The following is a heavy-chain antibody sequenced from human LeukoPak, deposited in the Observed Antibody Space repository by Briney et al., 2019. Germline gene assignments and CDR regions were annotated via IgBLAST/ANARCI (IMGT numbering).Heavy chain of an antibody. CDR1: GLTFSSYS. Sequence: GALRLSCAASGLTFSSYSMNWVRQAPGKGLEWVSFIRSSSIYIYYAESVKGRFTISRDNAKNSLYLKMNSLRAEDTAVYYCARPGIAVAGEFFDYWGQGTLVTVSS. J-gene: IGHJ4*02. CDR2: IRSSSIYI. CDR3: ARPGIAVAGEFFDY. V-gene: IGHV3-21*01. D-gene: IGHD6-19*01.